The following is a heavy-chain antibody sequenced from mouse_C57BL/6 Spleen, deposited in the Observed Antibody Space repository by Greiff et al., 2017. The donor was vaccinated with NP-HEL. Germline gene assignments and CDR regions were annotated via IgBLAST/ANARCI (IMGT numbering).Heavy chain of an antibody. J-gene: IGHJ4*01. CDR2: IYPGSGST. Sequence: VKLVESGAELVKPGASVKMSCKASGYTFTSYWITWVKQRPGQGLEWIGDIYPGSGSTNYNEKFKSKATLTVDTSSSTAYMQLSSLTSEDSAVYYCARGGQYYYAMDYWGQGTSVTVSS. V-gene: IGHV1-55*01. CDR3: ARGGQYYYAMDY. CDR1: GYTFTSYW.